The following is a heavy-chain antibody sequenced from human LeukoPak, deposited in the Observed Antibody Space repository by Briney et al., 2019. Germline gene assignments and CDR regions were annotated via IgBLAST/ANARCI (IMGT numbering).Heavy chain of an antibody. Sequence: PGGSLRLSCAASGFTFSDYYMSWIRQAPGKGLEWVSYISSSGSTIYYADSVKGRFTISRDNSKSTLYLQMNSLRAEDTAVYYCARVNSGSYWVFDYWGQGTLVTVSS. V-gene: IGHV3-11*01. J-gene: IGHJ4*02. CDR2: ISSSGSTI. CDR1: GFTFSDYY. CDR3: ARVNSGSYWVFDY. D-gene: IGHD1-26*01.